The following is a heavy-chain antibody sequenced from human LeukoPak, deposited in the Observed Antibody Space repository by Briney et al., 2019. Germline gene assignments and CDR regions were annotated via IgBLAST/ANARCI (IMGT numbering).Heavy chain of an antibody. CDR3: AKSTMIVVVIPPFDY. J-gene: IGHJ4*02. D-gene: IGHD3-22*01. CDR2: ISGSGGST. Sequence: GGSLRLSCAASGFTFSSYGMHWVRQAPGKGLEWVSAISGSGGSTYYADSVKGRFTISRDNSKNTLYLQMNSLRADDTAVYYCAKSTMIVVVIPPFDYWGQGTLVTVSS. CDR1: GFTFSSYG. V-gene: IGHV3-23*01.